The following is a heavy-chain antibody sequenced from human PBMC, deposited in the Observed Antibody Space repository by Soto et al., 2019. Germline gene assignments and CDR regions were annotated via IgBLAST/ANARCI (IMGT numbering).Heavy chain of an antibody. J-gene: IGHJ4*02. CDR2: ISGSGGST. V-gene: IGHV3-23*01. D-gene: IGHD3-16*02. Sequence: EVQLLESGGGLVQPGGSLRLSCAASGFTFSSYGLSWVRQAPGKGLEWVSGISGSGGSTYYADSVKGRFTISRHNSKNTLELQMNSVRAEDTAVYYCAKSLGDMVTFGGVIIVTLGDYWGQGTLVTVTS. CDR3: AKSLGDMVTFGGVIIVTLGDY. CDR1: GFTFSSYG.